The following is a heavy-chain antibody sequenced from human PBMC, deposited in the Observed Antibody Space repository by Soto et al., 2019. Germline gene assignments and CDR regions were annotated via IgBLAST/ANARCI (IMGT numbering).Heavy chain of an antibody. CDR3: ARGGRWLFDY. V-gene: IGHV4-4*02. J-gene: IGHJ4*02. Sequence: QVQLMESGPGLVKPSGTLSLTCAVSGGSISTDNWWSWVRQPPGKGLEWVGEIYHSGNTNYNPSLKSRLTTSIDKSKDQFSLDVTFVTAADTAVYYCARGGRWLFDYWGQGALVTVSS. CDR1: GGSISTDNW. CDR2: IYHSGNT. D-gene: IGHD5-12*01.